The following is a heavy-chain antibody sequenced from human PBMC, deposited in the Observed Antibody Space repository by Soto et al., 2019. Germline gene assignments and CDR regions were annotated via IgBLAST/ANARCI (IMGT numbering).Heavy chain of an antibody. CDR2: ISSSSSYT. CDR1: GFTFSDYY. D-gene: IGHD3-9*01. Sequence: GGSRILSCAASGFTFSDYYMSWIRQAPGKGLEWVSYISSSSSYTNYADSVKGRFTISRDNAKNSLYLQMNSLRAEDTAVYYCARNDILTGPDDYWGQGTLVTVSS. V-gene: IGHV3-11*06. J-gene: IGHJ4*02. CDR3: ARNDILTGPDDY.